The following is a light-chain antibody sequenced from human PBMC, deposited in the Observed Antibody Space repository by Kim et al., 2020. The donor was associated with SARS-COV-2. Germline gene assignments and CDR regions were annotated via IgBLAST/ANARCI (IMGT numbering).Light chain of an antibody. V-gene: IGKV3-15*01. CDR3: QQFNNWPPWT. CDR2: GAP. J-gene: IGKJ1*01. Sequence: EIVMTQSPATLSVSPGERATLSCRASQSISTNLAWYQQRPNQAPRLLIYGAPIRATGIPARFTGRGSGTEFTLTISSLQSEDFAVYYCQQFNNWPPWTFGQGTKVDIK. CDR1: QSISTN.